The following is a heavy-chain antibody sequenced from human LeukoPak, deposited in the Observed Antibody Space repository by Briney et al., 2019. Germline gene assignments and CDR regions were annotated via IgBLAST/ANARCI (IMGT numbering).Heavy chain of an antibody. J-gene: IGHJ6*03. CDR2: IYTSGST. V-gene: IGHV4-61*02. D-gene: IGHD2-15*01. CDR1: GGSISSGSYY. CDR3: ARGRGYCSGGSCYSVYYYYYMDV. Sequence: PSETLSLTCTVSGGSISSGSYYWSWIRQPAGKGLEWIGRIYTSGSTNYNPSLKSRVTISVDTSKNQFSLKLSSVTAADTAVYYCARGRGYCSGGSCYSVYYYYYMDVWGKGTTVTVSS.